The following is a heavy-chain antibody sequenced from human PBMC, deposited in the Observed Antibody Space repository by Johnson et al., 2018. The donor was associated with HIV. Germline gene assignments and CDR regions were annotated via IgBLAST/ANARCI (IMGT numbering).Heavy chain of an antibody. Sequence: VQLVESGGGVVQPGRSLRLSCAASGFTFSSYAMHWVRQAPGKGLEWVAVISYDGSNKYYADSVKGRFTISRDNSKNTLYLQMNSLRAEATAVYYCARLGPHDAFDIWGQGTMVTVSS. CDR3: ARLGPHDAFDI. CDR2: ISYDGSNK. J-gene: IGHJ3*02. D-gene: IGHD1-26*01. CDR1: GFTFSSYA. V-gene: IGHV3-30-3*01.